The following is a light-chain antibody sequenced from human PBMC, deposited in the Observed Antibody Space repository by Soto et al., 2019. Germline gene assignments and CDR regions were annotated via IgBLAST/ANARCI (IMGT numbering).Light chain of an antibody. CDR3: QQYNNWPPIT. CDR1: QSVSSN. CDR2: GAS. Sequence: IVLTQSPYTVSLSPGERATLTCRASQSVSSNLAWYQQKPGQAPRLLIYGASTRATGIPARFSGSGSGTEFTLTISSLQSEDFAVYYCQQYNNWPPITFGQGTRLENK. J-gene: IGKJ5*01. V-gene: IGKV3-15*01.